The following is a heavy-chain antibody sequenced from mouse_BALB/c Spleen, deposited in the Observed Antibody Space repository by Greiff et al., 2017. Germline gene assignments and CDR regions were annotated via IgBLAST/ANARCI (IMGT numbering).Heavy chain of an antibody. V-gene: IGHV5-6*02. CDR1: GFTFSSYG. CDR3: ARRHRYDVGDYFDY. J-gene: IGHJ2*01. D-gene: IGHD2-14*01. Sequence: EVKLVESGGDLVKPGGSLKLSCAASGFTFSSYGMSWVRQTPDKRLEWVATISSGGSYTYYPDSVKGRFTISRDNAKNTLYLQMSSLKSEDTAMYYCARRHRYDVGDYFDYWGQGTTLTVSS. CDR2: ISSGGSYT.